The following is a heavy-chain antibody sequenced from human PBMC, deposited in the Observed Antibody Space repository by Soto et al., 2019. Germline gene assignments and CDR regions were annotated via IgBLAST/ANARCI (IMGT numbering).Heavy chain of an antibody. CDR1: GFTFSSYA. CDR2: ISVSGGST. Sequence: EVQLLESGGGLVQPGGSLRLSCAASGFTFSSYAMNWVRQAPGKGLEWVSAISVSGGSTYYADSVKGRFTISRDNSKNTLYLQMNSLRAEDTAVYYCAKMEWELLRSYWGQGTLVTVSS. CDR3: AKMEWELLRSY. V-gene: IGHV3-23*01. D-gene: IGHD1-26*01. J-gene: IGHJ4*02.